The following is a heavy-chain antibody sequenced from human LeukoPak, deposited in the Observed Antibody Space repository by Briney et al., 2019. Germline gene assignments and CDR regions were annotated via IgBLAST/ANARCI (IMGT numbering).Heavy chain of an antibody. Sequence: PGGSLRLSCAASGFTFSSYAMSWVGQAPGKGLEWVSAISGSGGSTYYADSVKGRFTISRDTSKKTLYLQMNSLRAEDTAVYYCANSLIGAVRLGPCFDYWGQGTLVTVSS. CDR1: GFTFSSYA. D-gene: IGHD1-26*01. CDR2: ISGSGGST. V-gene: IGHV3-23*01. CDR3: ANSLIGAVRLGPCFDY. J-gene: IGHJ4*02.